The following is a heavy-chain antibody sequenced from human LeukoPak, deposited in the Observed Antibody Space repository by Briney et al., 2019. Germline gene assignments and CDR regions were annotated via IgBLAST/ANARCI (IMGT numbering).Heavy chain of an antibody. J-gene: IGHJ6*03. Sequence: ASVKVSCKASGYTFTSYYMHWVRQAPGQGLEWMGIINPSGGSTSYAQKFQGRVTMTRDMSTSTVYMELSSLRSEDTAVYYCAREIGYDFWGGYYASYYYYMDVWGKGTTVTVSS. CDR1: GYTFTSYY. D-gene: IGHD3-3*01. CDR2: INPSGGST. CDR3: AREIGYDFWGGYYASYYYYMDV. V-gene: IGHV1-46*01.